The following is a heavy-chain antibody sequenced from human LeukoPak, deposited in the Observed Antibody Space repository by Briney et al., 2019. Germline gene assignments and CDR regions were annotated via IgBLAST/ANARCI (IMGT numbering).Heavy chain of an antibody. CDR3: ARDRPTNWNYDAFDI. Sequence: ASVKVSCKASGYTFTGYYMHWVRQAPAQGLEWVGWINPNSGGTNYAQKFQGRVTMTRDTSISTAYMELSRLRSDDTPVYYCARDRPTNWNYDAFDIWGQGTMVTVSS. J-gene: IGHJ3*02. D-gene: IGHD1-7*01. CDR2: INPNSGGT. V-gene: IGHV1-2*02. CDR1: GYTFTGYY.